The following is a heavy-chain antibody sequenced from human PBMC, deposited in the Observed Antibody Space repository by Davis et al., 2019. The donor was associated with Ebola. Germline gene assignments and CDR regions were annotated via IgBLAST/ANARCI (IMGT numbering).Heavy chain of an antibody. Sequence: ASVKVSCKASGYTFTSYGISWVRQAPGQGLEWMGWMNPNSGNTGYAQKFQGRVTMTRNTSISTAYMELSSLRSEDTAVYYCARVSGWFRELGYWFDPWGQGTLVTVSS. V-gene: IGHV1-8*01. D-gene: IGHD3-10*01. J-gene: IGHJ5*02. CDR2: MNPNSGNT. CDR3: ARVSGWFRELGYWFDP. CDR1: GYTFTSYG.